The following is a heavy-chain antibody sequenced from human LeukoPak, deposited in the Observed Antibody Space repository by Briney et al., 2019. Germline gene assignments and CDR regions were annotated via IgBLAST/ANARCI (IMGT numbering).Heavy chain of an antibody. D-gene: IGHD4-17*01. J-gene: IGHJ4*02. Sequence: SETLSLTCTVSGGSINSYYWNWIRQPPGKGLEWIGYIYYSGSTTYNPSLKSRVTISVDTSKNQFSLKLSSVTAADTAVYYCARYGDLYFDYWGQGTLVTVSS. CDR3: ARYGDLYFDY. CDR1: GGSINSYY. V-gene: IGHV4-59*01. CDR2: IYYSGST.